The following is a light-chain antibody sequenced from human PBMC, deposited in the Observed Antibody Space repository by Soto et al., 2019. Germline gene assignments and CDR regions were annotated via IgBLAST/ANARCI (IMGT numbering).Light chain of an antibody. CDR2: DAS. CDR1: QSVSSN. V-gene: IGKV3-11*01. J-gene: IGKJ4*01. CDR3: QQRSNWPLT. Sequence: EIVMTQSPVTLSVSPGERATLSCRASQSVSSNLAWYQQKPGQTPRLLIYDASNRATGIPARFNGSGSGTDFTLTVSSLEPEDFAVYYCQQRSNWPLTFGGGTKVEIK.